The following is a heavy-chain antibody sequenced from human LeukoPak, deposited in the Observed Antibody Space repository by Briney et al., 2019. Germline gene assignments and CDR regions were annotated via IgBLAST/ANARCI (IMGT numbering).Heavy chain of an antibody. Sequence: GGSLSLSCAPSGFIFSSCAKMWARLARGEGRECLSYVSGSGGSTYYAHSGTGRLTIYRDKSKNTLYMQVNSQRAEDTAVYSCAKATSYEVQLPPFAVDYWGQGTLVTVSS. V-gene: IGHV3-23*01. J-gene: IGHJ4*02. D-gene: IGHD2-2*01. CDR2: VSGSGGST. CDR1: GFIFSSCA. CDR3: AKATSYEVQLPPFAVDY.